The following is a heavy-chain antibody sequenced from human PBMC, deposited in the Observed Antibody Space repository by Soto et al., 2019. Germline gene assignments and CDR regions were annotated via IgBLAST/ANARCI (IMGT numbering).Heavy chain of an antibody. V-gene: IGHV1-2*02. J-gene: IGHJ4*02. CDR3: ARRKGDYYDSSGYHYYFDY. Sequence: WASVKVSCKASGYTFTDYYVHWVRQAPGRGLEWMGWINPNSGGTKSAQKFQGRVTMTRDTSISTAYVELSRLRSDDTAVYYCARRKGDYYDSSGYHYYFDYWGQGTLVTVSS. CDR2: INPNSGGT. D-gene: IGHD3-22*01. CDR1: GYTFTDYY.